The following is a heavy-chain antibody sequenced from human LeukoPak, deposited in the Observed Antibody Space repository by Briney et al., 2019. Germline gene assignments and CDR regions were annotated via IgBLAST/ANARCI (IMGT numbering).Heavy chain of an antibody. J-gene: IGHJ4*02. CDR2: ISYSGNA. Sequence: SETLSLTCTVSGASIITTNYYWGWIRQPPGKGLEWNGSISYSGNAYYNPSLRSRLSISMDASKNQFSLKVRSVTAADTAVYYCARNLGQTWGTVTTDLWYFDHWGQGTLVPVSS. V-gene: IGHV4-39*01. CDR1: GASIITTNYY. CDR3: ARNLGQTWGTVTTDLWYFDH. D-gene: IGHD4-11*01.